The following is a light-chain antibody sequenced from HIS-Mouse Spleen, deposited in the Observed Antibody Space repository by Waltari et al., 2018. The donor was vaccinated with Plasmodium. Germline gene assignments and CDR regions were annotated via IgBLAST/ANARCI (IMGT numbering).Light chain of an antibody. J-gene: IGKJ5*01. Sequence: IVFTQSPGTLSLSPGGRATLSCRASQSVSRSYLAWYQQKPGQAPRHLTFGASSRATGIPDRFSGSGSGTDFTLTISRLEPEDFAVYYCQQYGSSPLTFGQGTRLEIK. CDR1: QSVSRSY. V-gene: IGKV3-20*01. CDR3: QQYGSSPLT. CDR2: GAS.